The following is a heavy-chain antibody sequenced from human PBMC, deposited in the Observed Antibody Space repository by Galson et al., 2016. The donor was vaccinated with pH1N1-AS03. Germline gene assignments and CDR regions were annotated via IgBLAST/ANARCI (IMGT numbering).Heavy chain of an antibody. V-gene: IGHV3-7*03. Sequence: SLRLSCAASGFTFTNCWMTWVRQAPGKGLEYVANINQDGSERFYVDSVKGRFALSRDNAKNSLFLQMNSLRVEDTAIYYCADGTVAWGQGTLVTVSS. D-gene: IGHD1-1*01. CDR3: ADGTVA. CDR2: INQDGSER. J-gene: IGHJ5*02. CDR1: GFTFTNCW.